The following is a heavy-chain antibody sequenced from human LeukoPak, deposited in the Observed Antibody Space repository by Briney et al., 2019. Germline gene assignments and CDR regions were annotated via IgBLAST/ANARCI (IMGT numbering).Heavy chain of an antibody. CDR2: IYYSGST. D-gene: IGHD2-2*02. Sequence: PSETLSLTCTVSGGSISSGDYYWSWIRQPPGKGLEWIGYIYYSGSTYYNPSLKSRVTISVDTSKNQFSLKLSSVTAADTAVYYCARDLGYSSSTSCYTPNWFDPWGQGTLVTVSS. CDR3: ARDLGYSSSTSCYTPNWFDP. J-gene: IGHJ5*02. CDR1: GGSISSGDYY. V-gene: IGHV4-30-4*01.